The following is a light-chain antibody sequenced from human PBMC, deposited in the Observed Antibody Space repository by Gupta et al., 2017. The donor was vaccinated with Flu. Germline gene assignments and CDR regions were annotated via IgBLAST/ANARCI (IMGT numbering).Light chain of an antibody. CDR2: EAS. CDR1: QTIENW. CDR3: QQYDTPTWT. J-gene: IGKJ1*01. Sequence: DIYMTQSPSTLSASIGDRVTITCRASQTIENWVGWYQQEAGKAPKLLIYEASVLQSGVPSRFSGSGDGTDFTLTISSLQPGDFATYDCQQYDTPTWTFGLGTKVEF. V-gene: IGKV1-5*03.